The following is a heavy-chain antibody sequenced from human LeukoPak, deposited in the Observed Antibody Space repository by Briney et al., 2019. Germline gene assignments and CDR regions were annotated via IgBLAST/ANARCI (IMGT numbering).Heavy chain of an antibody. CDR1: GFTFGDYA. CDR2: IRSKAFGGTP. CDR3: AKDKYSPVRSMSEAAYYFDF. Sequence: GGSLRLSCTASGFTFGDYAMSWFRQAPGKGLEWVGFIRSKAFGGTPEHAASVKGRFTISRDDSKSIAYLQMNSLRAEDTAVYPCAKDKYSPVRSMSEAAYYFDFWGPGTLVTVSS. J-gene: IGHJ4*02. D-gene: IGHD6-13*01. V-gene: IGHV3-49*03.